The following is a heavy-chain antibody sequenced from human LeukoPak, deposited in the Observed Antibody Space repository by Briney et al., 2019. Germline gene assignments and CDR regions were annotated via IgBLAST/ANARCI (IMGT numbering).Heavy chain of an antibody. D-gene: IGHD2-15*01. Sequence: ASVKVSCKASGGTFSSYAISWVRQAPGQGLEWMGRIIPILGIANYAQKSQGRVTITADKSTSTAYMELSSLRSEDTAVYYCARGFPVDIVVVVAARDDAFDIWGQGTMVTVSS. CDR1: GGTFSSYA. J-gene: IGHJ3*02. CDR2: IIPILGIA. V-gene: IGHV1-69*04. CDR3: ARGFPVDIVVVVAARDDAFDI.